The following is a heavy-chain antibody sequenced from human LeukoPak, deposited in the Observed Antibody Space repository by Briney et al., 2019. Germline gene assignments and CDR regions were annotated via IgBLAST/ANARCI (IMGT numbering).Heavy chain of an antibody. CDR2: IYYSGST. J-gene: IGHJ4*02. V-gene: IGHV4-39*01. CDR1: GGSISSRTYY. CDR3: ARLVGAATDPFDY. D-gene: IGHD2-15*01. Sequence: PSETLSLTCTVSGGSISSRTYYWGWIRQPPGKGLEWIGSIYYSGSTYYNPSLKSRVSVSVDTSKNQFSPKLSSVTAADTAVYYCARLVGAATDPFDYWGQGTLVTVSS.